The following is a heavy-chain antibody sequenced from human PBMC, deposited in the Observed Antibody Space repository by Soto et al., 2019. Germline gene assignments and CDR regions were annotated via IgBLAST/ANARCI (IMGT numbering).Heavy chain of an antibody. CDR3: ERGSPIAARPHADY. CDR1: GFTFSSYA. Sequence: GVSLRLSCAASGFTFSSYAMHWVRQAPGKGLEWVAVISYDGSNKYYADSVKGRFTISRDNSKNTLYLQMNSLRAEDTAVYYCERGSPIAARPHADYWGQGTLVTVSS. J-gene: IGHJ4*02. V-gene: IGHV3-30-3*01. D-gene: IGHD6-6*01. CDR2: ISYDGSNK.